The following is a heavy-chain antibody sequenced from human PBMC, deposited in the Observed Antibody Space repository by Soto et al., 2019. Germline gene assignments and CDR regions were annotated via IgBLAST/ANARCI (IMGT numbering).Heavy chain of an antibody. CDR3: AQMTAAPIYYRYGMDV. CDR1: GYTFTGYY. V-gene: IGHV1-2*02. Sequence: QVQLVQSGAEVKKPGASVKVSCKASGYTFTGYYMNWVRQAPGQGLEWMGWINPNSGGTNYAQKLQGRVTTTRDKSISTAYMELSRLRSYDTAVYYCAQMTAAPIYYRYGMDVWGQGTTVTVSS. D-gene: IGHD5-18*01. CDR2: INPNSGGT. J-gene: IGHJ6*02.